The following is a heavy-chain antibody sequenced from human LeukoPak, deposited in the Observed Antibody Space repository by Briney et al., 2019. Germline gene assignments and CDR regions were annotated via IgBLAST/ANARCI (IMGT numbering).Heavy chain of an antibody. CDR3: ERGNGAYYASGFYGMDV. Sequence: PGGSLRLSCAASGFTFSTYDMHWVRQPAGKGLEWVSTVGADAETYYPGSVRGRFTITRDNAKNTLHLQMNSLRAGDTAVYFCERGNGAYYASGFYGMDVGGKGPTVTVS. V-gene: IGHV3-13*01. CDR2: VGADAET. J-gene: IGHJ6*04. CDR1: GFTFSTYD. D-gene: IGHD3-10*01.